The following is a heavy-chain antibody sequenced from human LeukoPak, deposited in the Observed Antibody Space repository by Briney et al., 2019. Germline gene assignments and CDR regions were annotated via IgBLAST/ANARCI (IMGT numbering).Heavy chain of an antibody. CDR3: ASSEGTSFLAAAGSGGFDY. CDR1: GGSISSYY. J-gene: IGHJ4*02. Sequence: PSETLSLTCTVSGGSISSYYWSWIRQPPGKGLEWIGYIYYSGSTNYNPSLKSRVTISVDTSKNQFSLKLSSVTAADTAVYYCASSEGTSFLAAAGSGGFDYWGQGTLVTVSS. V-gene: IGHV4-59*12. D-gene: IGHD6-13*01. CDR2: IYYSGST.